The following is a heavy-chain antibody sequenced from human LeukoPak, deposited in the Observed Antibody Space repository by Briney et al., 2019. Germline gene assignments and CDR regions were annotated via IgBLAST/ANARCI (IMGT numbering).Heavy chain of an antibody. CDR3: AREGTDYYDDAFGI. D-gene: IGHD3-22*01. CDR2: IITSGTYR. Sequence: PGGSLRLSCAASGFTFSNYNMNWVRQAPGKGLEWVSSIITSGTYRFYADSVKGRFTISRDNAKNSLYLQVNSLRAEDTAVYYCAREGTDYYDDAFGIWGQGTMVTVCS. CDR1: GFTFSNYN. V-gene: IGHV3-21*01. J-gene: IGHJ3*02.